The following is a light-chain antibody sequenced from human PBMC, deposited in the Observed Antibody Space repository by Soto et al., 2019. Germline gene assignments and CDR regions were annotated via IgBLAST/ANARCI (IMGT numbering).Light chain of an antibody. J-gene: IGKJ1*01. Sequence: EIVMTQSPATLSVSPGERATLSCRASQSVSSNLAWYQQKPGQAPRLLIYGASTRATGIPARFSGSGSGTESTLTISSLQSEDVAVYSCQQYNNWAGTFGQGTKVEIK. V-gene: IGKV3-15*01. CDR3: QQYNNWAGT. CDR2: GAS. CDR1: QSVSSN.